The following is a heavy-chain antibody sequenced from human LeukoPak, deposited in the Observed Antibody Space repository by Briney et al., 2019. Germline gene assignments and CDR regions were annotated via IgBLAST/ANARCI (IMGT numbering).Heavy chain of an antibody. Sequence: GGSLRLSCAASGFTFSDYYMSWIRQAPGKGLDWVSYISSSYTNYADSVKGRFTISRDNAKNSLYLQMNSLRAEDTAIYYCARESPHCSGVSCFFDYWGQGTLVTVSS. J-gene: IGHJ4*02. CDR3: ARESPHCSGVSCFFDY. D-gene: IGHD2-15*01. CDR2: ISSSYT. V-gene: IGHV3-11*06. CDR1: GFTFSDYY.